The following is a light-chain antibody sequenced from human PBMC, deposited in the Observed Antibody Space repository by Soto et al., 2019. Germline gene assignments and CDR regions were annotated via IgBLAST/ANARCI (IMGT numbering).Light chain of an antibody. Sequence: QSVVTQPPSASGNPGQRVTIACSGSSSNIGRNTVHWYQQLPGTTPKLLIYSNDQRPSGVPDRFSGSKSGSSASLAISGLQSEDEADYYCAAWDDSLNGVVFGGGTQLTVL. CDR3: AAWDDSLNGVV. CDR2: SND. CDR1: SSNIGRNT. J-gene: IGLJ2*01. V-gene: IGLV1-44*01.